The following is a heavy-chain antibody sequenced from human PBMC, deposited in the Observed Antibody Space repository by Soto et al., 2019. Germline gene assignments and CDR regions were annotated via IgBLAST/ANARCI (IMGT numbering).Heavy chain of an antibody. Sequence: SETLSLTCTVSGGSISSYYWSWIRQPAGKGLEWIGRIYTSGSTNYNPSLKSRVTMSVDTSKNQFSLKLSFVTAADTAVYYCARGGNYEYYYYGMDVWGQGTTVTVSS. CDR2: IYTSGST. J-gene: IGHJ6*02. V-gene: IGHV4-4*07. CDR1: GGSISSYY. CDR3: ARGGNYEYYYYGMDV. D-gene: IGHD4-4*01.